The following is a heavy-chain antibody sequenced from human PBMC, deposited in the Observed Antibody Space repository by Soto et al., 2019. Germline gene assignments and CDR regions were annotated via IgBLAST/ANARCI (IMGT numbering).Heavy chain of an antibody. D-gene: IGHD6-13*01. J-gene: IGHJ4*02. Sequence: GGSLRLSCAASGFTFSSYSLNWVRQAPGRGLEWVSPITPSSSYMFYADSVKGRFTISRDYANNSLYLQMNSLRVEDTAVYYCAREGSPREFDFRGPGTLVTVSS. CDR3: AREGSPREFDF. V-gene: IGHV3-21*06. CDR2: ITPSSSYM. CDR1: GFTFSSYS.